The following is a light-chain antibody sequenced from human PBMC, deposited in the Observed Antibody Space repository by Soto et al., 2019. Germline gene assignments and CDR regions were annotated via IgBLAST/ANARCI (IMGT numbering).Light chain of an antibody. V-gene: IGLV2-14*01. CDR3: SSYTSRSTVI. J-gene: IGLJ2*01. CDR2: DVD. Sequence: QSVLTQPASVSGSPGQSITISCTGTNNDVGGFNFVSWYQQHPGKVPKLLIYDVDDRPSGVSNRFSGSRSGNTASLTISGLRAEDEADYYCSSYTSRSTVIFGGGTKVTVL. CDR1: NNDVGGFNF.